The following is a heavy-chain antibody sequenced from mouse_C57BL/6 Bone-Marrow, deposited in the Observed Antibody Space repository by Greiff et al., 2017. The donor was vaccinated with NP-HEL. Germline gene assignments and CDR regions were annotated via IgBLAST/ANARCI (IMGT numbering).Heavy chain of an antibody. CDR1: GYTFTEYT. V-gene: IGHV1-62-2*01. D-gene: IGHD1-1*01. J-gene: IGHJ1*03. CDR3: EEHAVWISYSYGSSYSWFDV. CDR2: FYPGSGSI. Sequence: QVQLQQSGAELVKPGASVKLSCKASGYTFTEYTIHWVKQRPGQGLEWIGWFYPGSGSIKYNEKFKDKATLTADKSSSTGYMELSRLTSEDSAVFSSEEHAVWISYSYGSSYSWFDVWGTGTTVTVSA.